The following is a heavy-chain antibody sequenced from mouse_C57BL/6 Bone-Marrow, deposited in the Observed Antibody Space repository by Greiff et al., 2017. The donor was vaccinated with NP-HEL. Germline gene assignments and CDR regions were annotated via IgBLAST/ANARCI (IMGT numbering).Heavy chain of an antibody. CDR2: IYPGSGST. CDR1: GYTLTSHW. J-gene: IGHJ2*01. V-gene: IGHV1-55*01. D-gene: IGHD4-1*01. CDR3: ARGGTGTLFDY. Sequence: QVPPEQPGAELFKPGGLVKMFRKASGYTLTSHWITRVKQRPGPGLEWVGDIYPGSGSTNYNEKFKSKATLTVDTSSSTAYMQLSSLTSEDSAVYYCARGGTGTLFDYWGQGTTLTVSS.